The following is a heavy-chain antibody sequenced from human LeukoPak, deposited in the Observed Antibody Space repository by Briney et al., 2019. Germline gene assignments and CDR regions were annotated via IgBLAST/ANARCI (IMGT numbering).Heavy chain of an antibody. J-gene: IGHJ6*03. CDR3: ARVGIVVVPAARDYYYYYMDV. D-gene: IGHD2-2*01. V-gene: IGHV4-4*07. CDR2: IYTGGST. Sequence: SETLSLTCTVSGGSISSYYWSWIRQPAGKGLEWIGRIYTGGSTNYNPSLKSRVTMSVDTSKNQFSLKLSSVTAADTAVYYCARVGIVVVPAARDYYYYYMDVWGKGTTVTISS. CDR1: GGSISSYY.